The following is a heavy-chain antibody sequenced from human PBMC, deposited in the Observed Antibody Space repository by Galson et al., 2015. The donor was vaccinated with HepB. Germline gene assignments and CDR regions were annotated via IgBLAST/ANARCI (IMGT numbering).Heavy chain of an antibody. Sequence: SLRLSCAASGFTFSSYAMSWVRQAPGKGLEWVSGLSDSGGGTYYADSVKGGFTISRDNSRTTLYLHMNSLRAEDTAVYYCAKGLKWLVFDYWGQGTLVTVSS. CDR3: AKGLKWLVFDY. J-gene: IGHJ4*02. D-gene: IGHD3-22*01. V-gene: IGHV3-23*01. CDR1: GFTFSSYA. CDR2: LSDSGGGT.